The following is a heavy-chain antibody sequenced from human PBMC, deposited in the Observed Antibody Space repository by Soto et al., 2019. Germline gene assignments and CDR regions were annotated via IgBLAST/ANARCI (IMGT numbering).Heavy chain of an antibody. J-gene: IGHJ6*02. V-gene: IGHV4-34*01. Sequence: PETLSLTCAVHGGSFSGYYWSWIRQPPGKGLEWNGEINHSGSTNYNPSLKSRVTISVDTSKNQFSLKLSSVTAADTAVYYCAGGDLRYSYGYNYYYYGMDVWGQGTTVTVSS. CDR3: AGGDLRYSYGYNYYYYGMDV. D-gene: IGHD5-18*01. CDR2: INHSGST. CDR1: GGSFSGYY.